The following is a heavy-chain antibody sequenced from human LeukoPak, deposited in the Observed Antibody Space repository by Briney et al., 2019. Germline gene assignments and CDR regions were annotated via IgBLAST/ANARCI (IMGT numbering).Heavy chain of an antibody. CDR3: AKGRDTSGRQNFDF. D-gene: IGHD6-19*01. CDR2: ISASGSGT. V-gene: IGHV3-23*01. J-gene: IGHJ4*02. CDR1: GFTFTSYA. Sequence: PGGSLRLSCEASGFTFTSYAMHWVRQAPGKGLEWVSSISASGSGTFYTDSMNGRFTISRDNAKKTVFLQIKNLRPGDTALYYCAKGRDTSGRQNFDFWGQGTLVSVSS.